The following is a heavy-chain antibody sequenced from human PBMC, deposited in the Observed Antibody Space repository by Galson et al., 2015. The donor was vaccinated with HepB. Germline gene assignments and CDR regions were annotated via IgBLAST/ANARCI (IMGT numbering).Heavy chain of an antibody. CDR3: ARVATMVQGHYYYYMDV. CDR1: GGSISSGGYY. J-gene: IGHJ6*03. CDR2: IYYSGST. Sequence: LSLTCTVSGGSISSGGYYWSWIRQHPGKGLEWIGYIYYSGSTYYNPSLKSRVTISVDTSKNQFSLKLSSVTAADTAVYYCARVATMVQGHYYYYMDVWGKGTTVTVSS. V-gene: IGHV4-31*03. D-gene: IGHD3-10*01.